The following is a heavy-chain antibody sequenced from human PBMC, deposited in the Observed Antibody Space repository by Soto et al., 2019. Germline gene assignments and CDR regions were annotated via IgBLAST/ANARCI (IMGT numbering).Heavy chain of an antibody. CDR2: IRSKANSYAT. CDR1: GFTFSGSS. CDR3: TRVTETTFPFDY. D-gene: IGHD4-4*01. Sequence: PGGSLRLSCAASGFTFSGSSMHWVRQASRKGLEWIGHIRSKANSYATAYAASVKGRFTISRDDSKNTAYLQMNSLKSEDSAVYHCTRVTETTFPFDYWGQGTLVTVSS. J-gene: IGHJ4*02. V-gene: IGHV3-73*01.